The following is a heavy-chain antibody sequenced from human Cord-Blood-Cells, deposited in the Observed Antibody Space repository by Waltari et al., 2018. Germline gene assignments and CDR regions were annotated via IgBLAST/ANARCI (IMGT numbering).Heavy chain of an antibody. V-gene: IGHV4-39*01. CDR3: ARSPPPPSYSSSWYDAFDI. J-gene: IGHJ3*02. CDR1: GGSISSSSYY. D-gene: IGHD6-13*01. Sequence: QLQLQESGPGLVKPSETLSLTCTVSGGSISSSSYYWGWIRQPPGKGLEWFGSIDYSVRTSYNPALKSRVTISVDTSKNQFSLKLSSGTAADTAVYYCARSPPPPSYSSSWYDAFDIWGQGTMVTVSS. CDR2: IDYSVRT.